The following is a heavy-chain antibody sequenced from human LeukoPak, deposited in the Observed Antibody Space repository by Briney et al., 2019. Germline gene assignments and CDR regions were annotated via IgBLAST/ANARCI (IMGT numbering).Heavy chain of an antibody. D-gene: IGHD6-19*01. CDR2: ISAYNGDT. J-gene: IGHJ1*01. CDR3: AGRTTGWYGD. V-gene: IGHV1-18*01. Sequence: ASVKVSCKASGYTFTGSGISWVRQAPGQGLEWMGWISAYNGDTNYAQNLQGRVTMTTDTSTSTAYMELRSLRSDDTAVYYCAGRTTGWYGDWGQGTLVTVSS. CDR1: GYTFTGSG.